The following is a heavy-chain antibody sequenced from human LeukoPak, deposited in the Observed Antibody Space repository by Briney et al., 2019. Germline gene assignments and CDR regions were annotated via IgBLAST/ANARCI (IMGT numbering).Heavy chain of an antibody. CDR1: GFTFSSYW. V-gene: IGHV3-7*01. Sequence: PGGSLRLSCAASGFTFSSYWMSWVRQAPGKGLEWVANIKQDGSEKYYVDSVKGRFTISRDNAKNSLYLQMNSLRAEDTAVYYCWASCYKCLEAFDIGGQGTMVTVSS. J-gene: IGHJ3*02. D-gene: IGHD2-2*02. CDR2: IKQDGSEK. CDR3: WASCYKCLEAFDI.